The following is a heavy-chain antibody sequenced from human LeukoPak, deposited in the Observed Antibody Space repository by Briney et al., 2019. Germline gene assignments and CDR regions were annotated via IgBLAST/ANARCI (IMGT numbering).Heavy chain of an antibody. Sequence: RASVKVSCKASGYTFTSYYMHWVRQAPGQGLEWMGIINPSGGSTSYAQKFQGRVTMTRDTSTSTVYMELSSLRSDDTAVYYCAREQLCSGGSCYSGSDYWGQGTLVTVSS. D-gene: IGHD2-15*01. J-gene: IGHJ4*02. CDR3: AREQLCSGGSCYSGSDY. V-gene: IGHV1-46*01. CDR2: INPSGGST. CDR1: GYTFTSYY.